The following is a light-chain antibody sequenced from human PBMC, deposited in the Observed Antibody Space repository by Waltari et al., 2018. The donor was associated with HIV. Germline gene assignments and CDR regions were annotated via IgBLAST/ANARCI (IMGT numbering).Light chain of an antibody. J-gene: IGKJ1*01. CDR1: QAVTRW. CDR3: PQSNGLPRT. CDR2: DTS. V-gene: IGKV1-12*01. Sequence: DIQMTQSPSSVSASVGDRITISCRASQAVTRWLAWYQQKPGKAPILLISDTSSLESGVPSRFSGSGFGTDFTLTISSLQPEDFATYYCPQSNGLPRTFGQGTRVDVK.